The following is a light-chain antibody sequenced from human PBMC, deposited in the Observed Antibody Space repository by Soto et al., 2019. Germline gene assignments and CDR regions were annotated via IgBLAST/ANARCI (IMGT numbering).Light chain of an antibody. Sequence: EIVLTQSPATLSLSPGERATLSCRASQSVGTFFAWYQQKPGQAPRLLIYDASNRATGIPARFSGSGSGTDFTLTINSLAPEDFAIYYCHQRQSWPRTFGQGTKV. CDR3: HQRQSWPRT. V-gene: IGKV3-11*01. CDR1: QSVGTF. CDR2: DAS. J-gene: IGKJ1*01.